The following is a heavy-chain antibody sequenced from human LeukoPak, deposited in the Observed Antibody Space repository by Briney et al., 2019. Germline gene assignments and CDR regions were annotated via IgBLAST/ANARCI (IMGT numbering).Heavy chain of an antibody. D-gene: IGHD2-2*02. CDR1: GFTFSSYA. V-gene: IGHV3-30*04. Sequence: GRSLRLSCAASGFTFSSYAMHWVRQAPGKGLEWVAVISYDGSNKYYADSVNGRFTISRDNSMTTLYLQMNRLRGGDMVVYNSARKIGAVVVPAAIDYYYMDVWGKGTTVTVSS. CDR3: ARKIGAVVVPAAIDYYYMDV. J-gene: IGHJ6*03. CDR2: ISYDGSNK.